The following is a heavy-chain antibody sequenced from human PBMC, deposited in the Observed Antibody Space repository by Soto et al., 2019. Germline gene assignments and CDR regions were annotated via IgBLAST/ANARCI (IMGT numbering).Heavy chain of an antibody. Sequence: QLQLQESGPGLVKPSETLSLTCTVSGGSISSSSYYWGWIRQPPGKGLEWIGSIYYSGSTYYNPSLKSRVTISVDTSKNQFSLKLSSVTAADTAVYYCARTPYSSSWYFDYWGQGTLVTVSS. D-gene: IGHD6-13*01. J-gene: IGHJ4*02. CDR3: ARTPYSSSWYFDY. V-gene: IGHV4-39*01. CDR2: IYYSGST. CDR1: GGSISSSSYY.